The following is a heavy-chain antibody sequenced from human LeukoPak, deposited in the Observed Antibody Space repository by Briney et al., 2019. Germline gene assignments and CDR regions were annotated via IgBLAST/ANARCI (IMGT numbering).Heavy chain of an antibody. CDR2: IWYDGSNK. CDR3: AGGYSSGDYFDY. J-gene: IGHJ4*02. Sequence: TGGSLRLSCAASGFTFSSYGMHWVRQAPGKGLEWVAVIWYDGSNKYYADSVKGRFTISRDNSKNTLYLQMNSLRAEDTAVYYCAGGYSSGDYFDYWGQGTLVTVSS. D-gene: IGHD6-19*01. CDR1: GFTFSSYG. V-gene: IGHV3-33*01.